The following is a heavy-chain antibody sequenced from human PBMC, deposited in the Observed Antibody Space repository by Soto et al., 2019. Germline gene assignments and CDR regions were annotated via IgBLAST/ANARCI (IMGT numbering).Heavy chain of an antibody. D-gene: IGHD3-3*01. CDR1: GGSITSYY. V-gene: IGHV4-4*07. CDR2: IYHTGSI. Sequence: SETLSLTCIVSGGSITSYYWSWIRQPAGKGLEWIGRIYHTGSINYNPSLQSRVTMSVDTSKNQVSLKLTSVTAADAAVYYCARDMRVFGGIDVWGQGTTVTVSS. CDR3: ARDMRVFGGIDV. J-gene: IGHJ6*02.